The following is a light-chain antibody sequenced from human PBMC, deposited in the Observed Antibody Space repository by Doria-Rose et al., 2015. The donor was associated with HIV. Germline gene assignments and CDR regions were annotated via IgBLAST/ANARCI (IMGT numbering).Light chain of an antibody. CDR3: RQYYDTPS. CDR2: WAS. CDR1: QSLLYTSKNY. V-gene: IGKV4-1*01. J-gene: IGKJ3*01. Sequence: DIQMTQSPESLGMSLGERATHNCKSNQSLLYTSKNYLAWYQQKPGQPPKLLIYWASTRQSGVPARFSGSGSGTDVTLTISSLEAEDVAVYYCRQYYDTPSFGPGTTVDIK.